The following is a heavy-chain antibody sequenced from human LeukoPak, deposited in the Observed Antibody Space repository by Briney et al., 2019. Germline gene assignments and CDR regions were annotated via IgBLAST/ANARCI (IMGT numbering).Heavy chain of an antibody. D-gene: IGHD2-2*01. CDR1: GFTVSSNY. V-gene: IGHV3-66*02. Sequence: GGSLRLSCAASGFTVSSNYMSWVRQAPGKGLEWVSVIYSGGSTYYADSVKGRFTISRDNSKNTLYLQMNSLRAEDTAVYYCAKAFDVPAAYDYWGQGTLVTVSS. CDR3: AKAFDVPAAYDY. J-gene: IGHJ4*02. CDR2: IYSGGST.